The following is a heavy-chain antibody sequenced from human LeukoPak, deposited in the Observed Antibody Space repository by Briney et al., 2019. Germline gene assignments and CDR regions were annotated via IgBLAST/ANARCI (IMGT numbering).Heavy chain of an antibody. V-gene: IGHV3-23*01. CDR1: GFTFSSYG. J-gene: IGHJ6*04. CDR3: AKARSVSGWSSSLDV. D-gene: IGHD6-19*01. Sequence: QPGGSLRLSCAASGFTFSSYGMSWVRQAPGKGLEWVSAISGSGGSTYYADSVKGRFTISRDNSKNTLYLQMNSLRAEDTAVYYCAKARSVSGWSSSLDVWGKGTTVTVSS. CDR2: ISGSGGST.